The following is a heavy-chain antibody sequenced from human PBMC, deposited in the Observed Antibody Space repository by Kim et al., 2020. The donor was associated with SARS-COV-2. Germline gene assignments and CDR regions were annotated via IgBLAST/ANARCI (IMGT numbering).Heavy chain of an antibody. Sequence: GGSLRLSCAASGFTVSSNYMSWVRQAPGKGLEWVSVIYSGGSTYYADSVKGRFTISRDNSKNTLYRQMNSLRAEDTAVYYCASGPPIAAAPRDVMDVWGQRTTVTVSS. CDR2: IYSGGST. V-gene: IGHV3-66*01. D-gene: IGHD6-13*01. CDR1: GFTVSSNY. CDR3: ASGPPIAAAPRDVMDV. J-gene: IGHJ6*02.